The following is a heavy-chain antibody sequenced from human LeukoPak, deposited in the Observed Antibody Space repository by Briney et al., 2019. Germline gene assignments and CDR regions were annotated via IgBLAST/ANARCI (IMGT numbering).Heavy chain of an antibody. J-gene: IGHJ4*02. D-gene: IGHD3-10*01. CDR3: AAGPCELDF. CDR2: IYNGGNT. Sequence: SETLSLTCTVSGVSINTYYASWIRQAPGKGLEFIGFIYNGGNTNYNPSLKRRATISVDTSNNQFSRRLTSVTAADTAMYYCAAGPCELDFWGQGTLVTVSS. CDR1: GVSINTYY. V-gene: IGHV4-4*09.